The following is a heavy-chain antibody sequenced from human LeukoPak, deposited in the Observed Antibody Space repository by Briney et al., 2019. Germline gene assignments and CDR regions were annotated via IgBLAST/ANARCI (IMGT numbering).Heavy chain of an antibody. CDR1: GFIFDDFS. CDR3: TKATTRRVPAARIDS. D-gene: IGHD6-13*01. J-gene: IGHJ4*02. CDR2: ITWHGRST. Sequence: GGSLRLSCAAYGFIFDDFSMFWDRQAPGKGLEWVSSITWHGRSTAYADSVRGRFSISRDNARNSLYLQMNSLRPEDTAFYYCTKATTRRVPAARIDSWGQGTLVTVSS. V-gene: IGHV3-9*01.